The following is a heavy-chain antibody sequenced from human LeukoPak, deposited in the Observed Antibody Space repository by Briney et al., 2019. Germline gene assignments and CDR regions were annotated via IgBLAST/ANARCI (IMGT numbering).Heavy chain of an antibody. CDR1: GDSISGKY. J-gene: IGHJ5*01. D-gene: IGHD2-2*01. CDR3: ARLDILVPRAVEWFDP. V-gene: IGHV4-4*07. CDR2: IYSSGTT. Sequence: PSETLSLTCIVSGDSISGKYWSWIRRPAGKGLEWLGRIYSSGTTDYSPSLMSRVTMSLDTSKNHISLRLRSVAAADTAVYYCARLDILVPRAVEWFDPWGQGTVVTVSS.